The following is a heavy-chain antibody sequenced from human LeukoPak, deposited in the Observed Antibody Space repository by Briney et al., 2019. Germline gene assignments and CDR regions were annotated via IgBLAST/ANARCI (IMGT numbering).Heavy chain of an antibody. Sequence: ASVKVSCKASGYTFTSYDINWVRQATGQGLEWMGWMNPNSGNTGYAQKFQGRVTMTRNTSISTAYMELSSLRSEDTAVYYCAREGAIQLWLRYYYYYYGMDVWGQGTTVTVSS. CDR1: GYTFTSYD. V-gene: IGHV1-8*01. D-gene: IGHD5-18*01. CDR2: MNPNSGNT. J-gene: IGHJ6*02. CDR3: AREGAIQLWLRYYYYYYGMDV.